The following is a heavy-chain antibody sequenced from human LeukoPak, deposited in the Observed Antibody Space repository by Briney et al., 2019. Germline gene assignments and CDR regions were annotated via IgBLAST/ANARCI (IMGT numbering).Heavy chain of an antibody. CDR2: IDPSDSYT. V-gene: IGHV5-10-1*01. CDR3: ARRAGRGNWADY. D-gene: IGHD3-10*01. J-gene: IGHJ4*02. CDR1: GYGSTNYW. Sequence: GVSVRSSSQGSGYGSTNYWITWVRPMRGKGREWMGRIDPSDSYTNYSPSFPGHVTISADKSISTAYLQWSSLKASDTAMYYCARRAGRGNWADYWGQGTLVTVSS.